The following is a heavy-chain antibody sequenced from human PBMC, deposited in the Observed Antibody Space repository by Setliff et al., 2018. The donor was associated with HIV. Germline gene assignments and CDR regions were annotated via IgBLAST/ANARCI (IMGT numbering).Heavy chain of an antibody. CDR3: ATRAYDSRGYLRSRVSGAAFDI. CDR1: GYTLTELS. Sequence: ASVKVSCKISGYTLTELSIHWVRQAPGKGLEWMGGFDPQYDKTFYAQKFQGRVTMSEDTSTDTAYMELSSLRSEDTAVYYCATRAYDSRGYLRSRVSGAAFDIWGQGTMVTVSS. V-gene: IGHV1-24*01. D-gene: IGHD3-22*01. CDR2: FDPQYDKT. J-gene: IGHJ3*02.